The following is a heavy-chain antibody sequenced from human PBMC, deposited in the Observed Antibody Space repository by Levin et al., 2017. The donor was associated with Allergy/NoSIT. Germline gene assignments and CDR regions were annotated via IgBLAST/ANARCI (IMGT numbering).Heavy chain of an antibody. Sequence: PGGSLRLSCTVSGGSISSSSYYWGWIRQPPGKGLEWIGSIYYSGSTYYNPSLKSRVTISVDTSKNQFSLKLSSVTAADTAVYYCARAKWKDDAFDIWGQGTMVTVSS. CDR3: ARAKWKDDAFDI. V-gene: IGHV4-39*01. CDR1: GGSISSSSYY. J-gene: IGHJ3*02. CDR2: IYYSGST. D-gene: IGHD1-1*01.